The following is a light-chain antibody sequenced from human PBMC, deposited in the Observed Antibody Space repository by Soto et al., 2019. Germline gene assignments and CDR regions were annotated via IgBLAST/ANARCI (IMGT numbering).Light chain of an antibody. CDR2: STN. J-gene: IGLJ2*01. V-gene: IGLV7-43*01. CDR1: TGAVTSGYY. CDR3: LLYYGGQLGV. Sequence: QAVVTQEPSLTVSPGGTVTLTCATRTGAVTSGYYPNWFQQKPGQAPRALIYSTNNKYSWTPARFSGSLLGGKAALTLSGVQPEDDADYYCLLYYGGQLGVFGGGTKLIVL.